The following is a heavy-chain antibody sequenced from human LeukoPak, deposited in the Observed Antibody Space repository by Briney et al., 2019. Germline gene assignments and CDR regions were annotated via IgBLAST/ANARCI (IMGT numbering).Heavy chain of an antibody. D-gene: IGHD4-17*01. Sequence: SETLSLTCSVSGGSITSHYWSWIRQSPGKGLEWISYISYTGSPRYNPSFQSRVTISPDTSKTHFSLKLTSVTAADTAVYYCARLLNNDNAGDPDTFDMWGPGTMVTVSS. CDR3: ARLLNNDNAGDPDTFDM. CDR2: ISYTGSP. J-gene: IGHJ3*02. V-gene: IGHV4-59*08. CDR1: GGSITSHY.